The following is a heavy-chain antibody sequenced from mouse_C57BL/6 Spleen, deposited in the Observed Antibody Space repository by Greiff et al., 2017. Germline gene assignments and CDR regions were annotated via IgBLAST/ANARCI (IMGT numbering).Heavy chain of an antibody. CDR2: IDPENGDT. J-gene: IGHJ2*01. CDR3: TGTGFDY. CDR1: GFNIKDDY. Sequence: EVQLQQSGAELVRPGASVKLSCTASGFNIKDDYMHWVKQRPEQGLEWIGWIDPENGDTEYASKFQGKATITADTSSNTAYLQLRSLTSEDTAVYYCTGTGFDYWGQGTTLTVSS. D-gene: IGHD4-1*01. V-gene: IGHV14-4*01.